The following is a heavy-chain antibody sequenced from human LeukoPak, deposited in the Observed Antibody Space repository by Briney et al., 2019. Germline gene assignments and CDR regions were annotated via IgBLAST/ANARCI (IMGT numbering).Heavy chain of an antibody. V-gene: IGHV3-23*01. J-gene: IGHJ4*02. D-gene: IGHD3-10*01. CDR3: ARESGPFDY. CDR2: VSGSGVTT. Sequence: GGSLRLSCAASGFTFSSFAMSWVRQAPGKGLEWVSVVSGSGVTTHYADSVKGRFTISRDKSKNTLYLQTNSLRDEDTAVYYCARESGPFDYWGRGTLVTVSS. CDR1: GFTFSSFA.